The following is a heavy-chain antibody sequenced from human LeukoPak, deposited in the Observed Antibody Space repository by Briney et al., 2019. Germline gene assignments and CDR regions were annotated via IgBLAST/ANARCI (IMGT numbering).Heavy chain of an antibody. Sequence: GGSLRLFCAASGFTFSDYYMSWIRQAPGKGLEWVSYISSSGSTIYYADSVKGRFTISRDNAKNSLYLQMNSLRAEDTAVYYCARENNYYDSSGYSFDYWGQGTLVTVSS. CDR1: GFTFSDYY. V-gene: IGHV3-11*01. CDR2: ISSSGSTI. J-gene: IGHJ4*02. CDR3: ARENNYYDSSGYSFDY. D-gene: IGHD3-22*01.